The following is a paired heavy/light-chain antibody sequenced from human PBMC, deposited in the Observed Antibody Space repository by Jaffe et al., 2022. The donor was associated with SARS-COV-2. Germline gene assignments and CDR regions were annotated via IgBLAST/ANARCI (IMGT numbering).Heavy chain of an antibody. CDR2: ISYDGSNK. V-gene: IGHV3-30*04. D-gene: IGHD3-22*01. Sequence: QVQLVESGGGVVQPGRSLRLSCAASGFTFSSYAMHWVRQAPGKGLEWVAVISYDGSNKYYADSVKGRFTISRDNSKNTLYLQMNSLRAEDTAVYYCARANYYDSSGYKRAGGYFDYWGQGTLVTVSS. CDR1: GFTFSSYA. CDR3: ARANYYDSSGYKRAGGYFDY. J-gene: IGHJ4*02.
Light chain of an antibody. CDR3: QQANSFPPT. J-gene: IGKJ2*01. V-gene: IGKV1D-12*01. CDR2: AAS. CDR1: QGISSW. Sequence: DIQMTQSPSSVSASVGDRVTITCRASQGISSWLAWYQQKPGKAPKLLIYAASSLQSGVPSRFSGSGSGTDFTLTISSLQPEDFATYYCQQANSFPPTFGQGTKLEIK.